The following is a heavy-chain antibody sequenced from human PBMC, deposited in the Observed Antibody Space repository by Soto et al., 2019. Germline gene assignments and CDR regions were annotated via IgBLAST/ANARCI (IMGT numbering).Heavy chain of an antibody. V-gene: IGHV4-30-4*01. D-gene: IGHD1-1*01. J-gene: IGHJ4*02. CDR3: ARDRANSPDLFDF. Sequence: SETLSLTCTVSGGSISSDDYYWSWIRQPPGKGLEWLGYIYDIGSTSYSPSLESRITISIDTSKNQFSLKLRSVSAADTAVYYCARDRANSPDLFDFWGQGTLVTVSS. CDR2: IYDIGST. CDR1: GGSISSDDYY.